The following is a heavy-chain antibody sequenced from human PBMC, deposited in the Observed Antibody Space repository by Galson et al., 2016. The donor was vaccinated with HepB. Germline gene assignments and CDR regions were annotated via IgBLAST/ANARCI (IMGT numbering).Heavy chain of an antibody. J-gene: IGHJ4*02. Sequence: LRLSCAASGFTFGIYSMNWVRQAPGKGLEWISYISTTGGTIYYADSVKGRFTISRDNAKNSLYLQMNSLRAEDTAVYYCARDRELTIAARPDFFDYWGQGTLVTVSS. CDR2: ISTTGGTI. CDR3: ARDRELTIAARPDFFDY. V-gene: IGHV3-48*01. D-gene: IGHD6-6*01. CDR1: GFTFGIYS.